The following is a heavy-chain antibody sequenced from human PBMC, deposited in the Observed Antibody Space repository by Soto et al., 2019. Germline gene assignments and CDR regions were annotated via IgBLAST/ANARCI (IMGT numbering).Heavy chain of an antibody. V-gene: IGHV3-43*01. J-gene: IGHJ1*01. Sequence: GGSLRLSCAASGFTFDDYTMHWVRQAPGKGLEWVSLISWDGGSTYYADSVKGRFTISRDNSKNSLYLQMNSLRTEDTALYYCAKGPYGGNSGQEYFQHWGQGTLVTVSS. CDR2: ISWDGGST. CDR1: GFTFDDYT. CDR3: AKGPYGGNSGQEYFQH. D-gene: IGHD4-17*01.